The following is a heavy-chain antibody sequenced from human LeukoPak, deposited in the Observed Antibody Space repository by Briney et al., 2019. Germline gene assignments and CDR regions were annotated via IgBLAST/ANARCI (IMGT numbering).Heavy chain of an antibody. Sequence: GGSLRLSCAASGFTFSSYAMSWVRQAPGKGLEWVSAISGSGGSTYYADSVKGRFTISRDNSKNTLYLQMNSLRAEDTAVYYRAKVEFGPYVFPVDFDYWGQGTLVTVSS. D-gene: IGHD2-21*01. J-gene: IGHJ4*02. CDR3: AKVEFGPYVFPVDFDY. V-gene: IGHV3-23*01. CDR2: ISGSGGST. CDR1: GFTFSSYA.